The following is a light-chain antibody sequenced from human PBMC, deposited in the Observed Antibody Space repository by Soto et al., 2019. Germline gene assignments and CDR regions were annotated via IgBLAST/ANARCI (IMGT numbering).Light chain of an antibody. V-gene: IGKV3-20*01. CDR3: QQYGSSGT. Sequence: EVVMRQSPGTLSLSPGERATLSCRASQSVSNNYLAWYQQKPGQAPRLLIYGASNRATGIPDRFSGSGSGTDFTLTISRLEPEDFAVYYCQQYGSSGTFGQGTKVEIK. CDR2: GAS. CDR1: QSVSNNY. J-gene: IGKJ1*01.